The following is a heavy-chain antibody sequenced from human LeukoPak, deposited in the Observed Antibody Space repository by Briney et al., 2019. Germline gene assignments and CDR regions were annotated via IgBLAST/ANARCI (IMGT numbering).Heavy chain of an antibody. CDR2: ISSSSSTI. CDR1: GFTFSSYS. CDR3: ARGEGFWSGYYGYYYYYYMDV. D-gene: IGHD3-3*01. V-gene: IGHV3-48*04. J-gene: IGHJ6*03. Sequence: GWSLRLSCAASGFTFSSYSMNWVRQAPGKGLEWVSYISSSSSTIYYADSVKGRFTISRDNAKNSLYLQMNSLRAEDTAVYYCARGEGFWSGYYGYYYYYYMDVWGKGTTVTVSS.